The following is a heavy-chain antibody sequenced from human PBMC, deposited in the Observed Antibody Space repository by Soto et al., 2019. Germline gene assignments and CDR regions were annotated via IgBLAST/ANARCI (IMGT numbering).Heavy chain of an antibody. Sequence: QVQLVQSGAEVKKPGASVKVSCRTSGYTFSGFYIHWVRQAPGQGLESMGWIYPDSGGTDYAQKFQGRVTMTRDTSISTAYMELSRLRSDDTAVYYCARDYTRAATDDDGYWGQGTLVTVSS. CDR2: IYPDSGGT. D-gene: IGHD2-15*01. CDR3: ARDYTRAATDDDGY. J-gene: IGHJ4*02. V-gene: IGHV1-2*02. CDR1: GYTFSGFY.